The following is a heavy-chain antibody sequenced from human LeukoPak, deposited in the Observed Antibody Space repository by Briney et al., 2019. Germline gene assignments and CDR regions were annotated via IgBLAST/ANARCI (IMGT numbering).Heavy chain of an antibody. CDR2: MYYSGSP. CDR1: GGSISSYY. D-gene: IGHD2-2*01. J-gene: IGHJ4*02. Sequence: SETLSLTCTVSGGSISSYYWRWIRQPPGKGLEWIGCMYYSGSPNYNPSFKSRVTISVDTSKNQFSLKLSSVTAADTAVYYCARHRGQLLWGDFDYWGQGTLVTVSP. CDR3: ARHRGQLLWGDFDY. V-gene: IGHV4-59*08.